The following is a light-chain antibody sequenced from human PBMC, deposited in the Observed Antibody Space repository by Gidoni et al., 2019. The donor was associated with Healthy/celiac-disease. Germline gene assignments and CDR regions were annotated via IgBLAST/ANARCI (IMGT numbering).Light chain of an antibody. J-gene: IGKJ2*01. V-gene: IGKV1-5*03. CDR1: QSICSW. CDR3: QQYNSYSYT. CDR2: KAS. Sequence: DIQMTQSPSTLSASVGDRVTITCRASQSICSWLAWYQQKPGKAPKLLIYKASSLESGVPSRFSGSGSGTEFTLTISSLQPDDFATYYCQQYNSYSYTFAQGTKLEIK.